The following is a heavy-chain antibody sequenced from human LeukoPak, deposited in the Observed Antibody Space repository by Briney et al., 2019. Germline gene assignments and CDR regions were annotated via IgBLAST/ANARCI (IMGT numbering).Heavy chain of an antibody. CDR1: GGTFISYA. CDR3: ARDSSVVGATSRYFDY. V-gene: IGHV1-69*05. D-gene: IGHD1-26*01. Sequence: GASVNVSCKASGGTFISYAISWVRQAPGQGLEWMGGIIPIFGTANYAQKFQGRVTITTDESTSTAYMELSSLRPEDTAVYYCARDSSVVGATSRYFDYWGQGTLVTVSS. J-gene: IGHJ4*02. CDR2: IIPIFGTA.